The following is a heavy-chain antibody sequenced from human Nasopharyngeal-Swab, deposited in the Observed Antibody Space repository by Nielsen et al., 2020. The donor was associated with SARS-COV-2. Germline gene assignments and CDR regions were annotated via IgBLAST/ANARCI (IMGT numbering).Heavy chain of an antibody. CDR3: AKDTALYLAFDI. Sequence: GESLKISCAASGFTFSSYAMHWVRQAPGKGLEWVALIWYIGDNKYYADSVKGRFTISRDNSKNTLYLQMNSLRAEDTAVYYCAKDTALYLAFDIWGQGTMVTVSS. V-gene: IGHV3-33*06. D-gene: IGHD3-9*01. CDR2: IWYIGDNK. J-gene: IGHJ3*02. CDR1: GFTFSSYA.